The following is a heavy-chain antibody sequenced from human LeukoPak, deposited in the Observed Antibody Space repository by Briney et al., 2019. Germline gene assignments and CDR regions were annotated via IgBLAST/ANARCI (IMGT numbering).Heavy chain of an antibody. CDR1: GFTLDDYA. Sequence: PGRSLRLSCAASGFTLDDYAMHWVRQAPGKGLEWVSGISWNSGSIGYADSVKGRFTISRDNAKNSLYLQMNSLRAEDTALYYCAKGYCSSTSCYIDYWGQGTLVTVSS. V-gene: IGHV3-9*01. CDR3: AKGYCSSTSCYIDY. J-gene: IGHJ4*02. D-gene: IGHD2-2*02. CDR2: ISWNSGSI.